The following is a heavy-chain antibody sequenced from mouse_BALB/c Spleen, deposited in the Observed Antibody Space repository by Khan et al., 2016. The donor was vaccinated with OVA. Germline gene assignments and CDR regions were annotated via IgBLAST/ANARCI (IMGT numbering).Heavy chain of an antibody. CDR2: INPSSGYT. CDR1: GYTFSTYW. V-gene: IGHV1-7*01. CDR3: GSDRIAY. J-gene: IGHJ2*01. Sequence: QVQLKQSGAELVKPGASVKMSCKASGYTFSTYWIHWVKQRPGKGLEWIGYINPSSGYTYYNQRFNDKAILTADKSSSTAYMELSSLTSEDAAVYSCGSDRIAYWGQGTTLTVSS.